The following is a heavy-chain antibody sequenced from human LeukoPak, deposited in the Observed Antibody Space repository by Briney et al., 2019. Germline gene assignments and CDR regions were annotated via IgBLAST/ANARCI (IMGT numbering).Heavy chain of an antibody. J-gene: IGHJ3*02. D-gene: IGHD5-18*01. CDR2: ISYDGSNK. Sequence: GGSVRLSRASSGFTFSSYGMHGVGQAPGKGREWVAVISYDGSNKYYADSVKGRFTISRDKSKNTLYLQMNSVRAEDTAVYYCAKEDNDGYSYGSAFDIWGQGTMVTVSS. CDR1: GFTFSSYG. CDR3: AKEDNDGYSYGSAFDI. V-gene: IGHV3-30*18.